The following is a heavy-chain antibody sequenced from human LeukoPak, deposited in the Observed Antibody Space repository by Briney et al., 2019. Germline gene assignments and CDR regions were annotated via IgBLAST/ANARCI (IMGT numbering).Heavy chain of an antibody. Sequence: SETLSLTCTVSGGSISTYYWSWIRQPPGKGLEWIGYIYYTGNTNYNPSLKSRVTMSLDTPKNQFSLKLSSVTAADTAVYYCARGLWGVPAAIFYFYMDVWGKGTTVTVSS. J-gene: IGHJ6*03. V-gene: IGHV4-59*01. CDR2: IYYTGNT. CDR3: ARGLWGVPAAIFYFYMDV. CDR1: GGSISTYY. D-gene: IGHD2-2*01.